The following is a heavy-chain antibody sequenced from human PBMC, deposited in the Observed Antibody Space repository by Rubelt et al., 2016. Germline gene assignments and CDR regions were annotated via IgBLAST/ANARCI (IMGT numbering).Heavy chain of an antibody. CDR3: ARHTTILTGFFDP. CDR1: GGSISSYY. J-gene: IGHJ5*02. V-gene: IGHV4-59*08. D-gene: IGHD1-1*01. Sequence: QVQLQESGPGLVKPSETLSLTCTVSGGSISSYYWSWIRQPPGKGLEWIGYIYYSGSTYYNPSLTRRVTIPLDTSKNQFSRKLITATAAETAVYYCARHTTILTGFFDPWGRGTLVTVSS. CDR2: IYYSGST.